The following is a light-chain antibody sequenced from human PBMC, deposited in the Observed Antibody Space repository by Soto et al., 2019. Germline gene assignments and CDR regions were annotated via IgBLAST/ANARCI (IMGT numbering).Light chain of an antibody. V-gene: IGLV2-14*01. CDR1: SSDVGGYNH. J-gene: IGLJ3*02. Sequence: QSALTQPASVSGSPGQSITISCTGSSSDVGGYNHVSWYQQHPGKAPKLMIYEVSNRPSGVSNRFSGSKSGNTASLTISGLQAEDEADYYCAAWDDSLSGPVFGGGTKLTVL. CDR3: AAWDDSLSGPV. CDR2: EVS.